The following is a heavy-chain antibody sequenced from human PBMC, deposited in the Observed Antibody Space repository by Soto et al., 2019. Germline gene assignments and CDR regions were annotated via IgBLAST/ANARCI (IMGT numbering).Heavy chain of an antibody. Sequence: SETLSLTCTVAGDSISDYYWSWIRQAPGKGLEWIGYVYYRGGTSYNPSLRTRISLSIDTSRKQFSLKLSSVTAADTAVYYCAREAWSIGYYYFDHWGQGTLVTVSS. J-gene: IGHJ4*02. CDR1: GDSISDYY. CDR2: VYYRGGT. CDR3: AREAWSIGYYYFDH. D-gene: IGHD3-22*01. V-gene: IGHV4-59*01.